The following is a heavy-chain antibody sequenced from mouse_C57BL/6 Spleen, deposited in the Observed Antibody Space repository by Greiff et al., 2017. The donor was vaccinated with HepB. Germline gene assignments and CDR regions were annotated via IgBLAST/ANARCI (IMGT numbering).Heavy chain of an antibody. V-gene: IGHV1-9*01. CDR2: ILPGSGST. CDR1: GYTFTGYW. D-gene: IGHD1-1*01. CDR3: ARARGSTWFAY. J-gene: IGHJ3*01. Sequence: VQLQQSGAELMKPGASVKLSCKATGYTFTGYWIEWVKQRPGHGLEWIGEILPGSGSTNNNEKFKGKATFTADTSSNTAYMQLSSLTTEDSAIYYCARARGSTWFAYWGQGTLVTVSA.